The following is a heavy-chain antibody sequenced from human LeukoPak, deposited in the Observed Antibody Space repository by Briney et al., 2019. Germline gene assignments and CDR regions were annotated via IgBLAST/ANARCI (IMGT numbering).Heavy chain of an antibody. J-gene: IGHJ4*02. D-gene: IGHD4-17*01. CDR2: ISGSGGST. CDR3: ARLYGDYLPPDY. Sequence: GGSLRLSCAASGFTFSSYAMSWFRQAPGKGLEWVSAISGSGGSTYYADSVKGRFTISRDNSKNTLYLQMNSLRAEDTAVYYCARLYGDYLPPDYWGQGTLVTVSS. CDR1: GFTFSSYA. V-gene: IGHV3-23*01.